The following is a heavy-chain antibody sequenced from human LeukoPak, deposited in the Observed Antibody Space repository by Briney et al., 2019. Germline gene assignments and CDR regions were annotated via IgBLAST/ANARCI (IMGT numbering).Heavy chain of an antibody. D-gene: IGHD6-19*01. J-gene: IGHJ4*02. CDR3: ARDRSGWYDY. V-gene: IGHV3-21*01. Sequence: PGGSLRLSCAASGFTFSSYSMNWVRQAPGKGLEWVSSISSSSSYIYYADSVKGRFTISRDNAKNSLYLQMDSLRAEDTAVYYCARDRSGWYDYWGQGTLVTVSS. CDR1: GFTFSSYS. CDR2: ISSSSSYI.